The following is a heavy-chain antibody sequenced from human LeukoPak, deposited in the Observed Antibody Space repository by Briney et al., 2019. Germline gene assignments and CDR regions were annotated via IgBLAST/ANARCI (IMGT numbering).Heavy chain of an antibody. V-gene: IGHV1-3*04. CDR3: ARDVALYYYAMDV. Sequence: ASVKVSCKASGYSLTDYAVHWVRQAPGQRLGWMGWINTGNGNTKYSQKFQGRITITSDTSASTAYMELSSLRSEDTALYYCARDVALYYYAMDVWGQGTTVTVSS. J-gene: IGHJ6*02. CDR1: GYSLTDYA. CDR2: INTGNGNT.